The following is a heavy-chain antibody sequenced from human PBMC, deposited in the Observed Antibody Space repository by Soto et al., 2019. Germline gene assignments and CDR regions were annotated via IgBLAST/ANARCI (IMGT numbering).Heavy chain of an antibody. CDR1: GGSISSYY. CDR2: IYYSGST. CDR3: ARVVDAAMLS. Sequence: PSETLSLTCTVSGGSISSYYWSWIRQPPGKGLEWVGYIYYSGSTNYNPSLKSRVTISVDTSKNQFSLKLSSVTAADTAVYYCARVVDAAMLSWGQGTLVTVSS. V-gene: IGHV4-59*01. J-gene: IGHJ4*02. D-gene: IGHD5-18*01.